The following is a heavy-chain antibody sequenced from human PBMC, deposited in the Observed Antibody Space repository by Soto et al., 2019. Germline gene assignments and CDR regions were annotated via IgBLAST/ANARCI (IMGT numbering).Heavy chain of an antibody. CDR3: ARESEDLTSNFDY. Sequence: GGSLRRSCAASGFTFTGYSMNWGRQAPGKGLEWVSSISSTTNYIYYADSMKGRFTVSRDNAKNSVYLEMNSLSAEDTAVYYCARESEDLTSNFDYWGQGTLVTVSS. V-gene: IGHV3-21*01. CDR2: ISSTTNYI. CDR1: GFTFTGYS. J-gene: IGHJ4*02.